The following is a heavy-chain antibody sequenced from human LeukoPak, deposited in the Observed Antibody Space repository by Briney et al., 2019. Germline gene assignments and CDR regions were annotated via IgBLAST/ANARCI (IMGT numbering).Heavy chain of an antibody. CDR1: GFTFSSYG. CDR2: IWYDGSNK. CDR3: ARAPYDLPRYGMDV. V-gene: IGHV3-33*01. D-gene: IGHD3-3*01. J-gene: IGHJ6*02. Sequence: GGSLRLSCAASGFTFSSYGMHWVRQVPGKGLEWVAVIWYDGSNKYYADSVKGRFTISRDNSKNTLYLQMNSLRAEDTAVYYCARAPYDLPRYGMDVWGQGTTVTVSS.